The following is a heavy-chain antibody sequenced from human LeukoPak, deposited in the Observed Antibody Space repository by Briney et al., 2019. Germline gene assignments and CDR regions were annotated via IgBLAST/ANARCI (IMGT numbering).Heavy chain of an antibody. CDR2: ISGRGVST. J-gene: IGHJ4*02. Sequence: GGSLRLSCAASGFTFSTSAMSWVRQAPGKGLEWVSAISGRGVSTSYADSVRGRFTISRDNSKNTLYLQMNSLRAEDTAVYYCAKAASCNWIDVSDYWGQGTLVTVSS. D-gene: IGHD1-20*01. CDR3: AKAASCNWIDVSDY. CDR1: GFTFSTSA. V-gene: IGHV3-23*01.